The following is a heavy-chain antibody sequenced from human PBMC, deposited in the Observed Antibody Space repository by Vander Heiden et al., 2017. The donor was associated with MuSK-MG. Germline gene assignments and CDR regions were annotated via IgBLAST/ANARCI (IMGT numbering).Heavy chain of an antibody. V-gene: IGHV6-1*01. CDR3: ARAIRDDCWSGYPTDI. CDR2: TYYRSKWYN. Sequence: QVQLQQSGPGLVKPSQTLSLTCAISGDSVSSNSAAWNWIRQSPSRGLEWLGRTYYRSKWYNDYAVSVKSRITINPDTSKNQFALKLNSVTTEDTAVYYCARAIRDDCWSGYPTDIWGHGTMVTVYS. D-gene: IGHD3-3*01. CDR1: GDSVSSNSAA. J-gene: IGHJ3*02.